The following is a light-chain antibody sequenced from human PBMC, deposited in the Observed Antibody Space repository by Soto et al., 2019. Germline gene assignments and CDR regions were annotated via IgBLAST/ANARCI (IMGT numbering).Light chain of an antibody. CDR2: DAS. V-gene: IGKV1-33*01. CDR3: QQYDNLPPYT. J-gene: IGKJ2*01. Sequence: DIQMTQSPSSLSASVGDRVTITCQASRDISVYLNWYQQKPGKLPKLLDYDASNLQTRVPSRFSGSGSGTHFTLTISSLQPEDIAAYYCQQYDNLPPYTFGQGTKLEIK. CDR1: RDISVY.